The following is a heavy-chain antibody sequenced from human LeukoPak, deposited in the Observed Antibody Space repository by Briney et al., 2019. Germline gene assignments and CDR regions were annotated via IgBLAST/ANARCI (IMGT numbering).Heavy chain of an antibody. D-gene: IGHD3-10*01. J-gene: IGHJ4*02. CDR1: GGSISSSSYY. CDR2: IYYSGST. V-gene: IGHV4-39*07. Sequence: SETLSLTCTVSGGSISSSSYYWGWIRQPPGKGLEWIGSIYYSGSTYYNPSLKSRVTISVDTSKNQFSLKLSSVTAADTAVYYCARRFGEFTYYFDYWGQGTLVTVSS. CDR3: ARRFGEFTYYFDY.